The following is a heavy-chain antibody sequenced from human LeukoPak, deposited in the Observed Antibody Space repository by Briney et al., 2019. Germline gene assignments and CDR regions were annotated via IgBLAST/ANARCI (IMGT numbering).Heavy chain of an antibody. CDR2: IYYSGST. Sequence: SETLSLTCTVSGGSISSSSYYWGWIRQPPGKGLEWIGSIYYSGSTYYNPSLKSRVTISVDTSKNQFSLKLSSVTAADTAVYYCARAAPRGDDYGEVPALLGKFDPWGQGTLVTVSS. CDR3: ARAAPRGDDYGEVPALLGKFDP. V-gene: IGHV4-39*07. D-gene: IGHD4-17*01. CDR1: GGSISSSSYY. J-gene: IGHJ5*02.